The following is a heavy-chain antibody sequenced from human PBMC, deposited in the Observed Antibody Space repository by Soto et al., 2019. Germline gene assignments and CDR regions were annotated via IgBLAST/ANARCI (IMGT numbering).Heavy chain of an antibody. CDR1: GFTFSDYG. D-gene: IGHD3-22*01. CDR2: ISYDGSNK. CDR3: AKDGGSPMLVSYGMDV. V-gene: IGHV3-30*18. J-gene: IGHJ6*02. Sequence: QVQLVESGGGVVQPGRSLRLSCAASGFTFSDYGSHWVRHAPGKGLEWVAVISYDGSNKYYADSVKGRFTVSRDNSKNTLYLQMGSLRPEDTAIYYCAKDGGSPMLVSYGMDVWGQGTTVTVSS.